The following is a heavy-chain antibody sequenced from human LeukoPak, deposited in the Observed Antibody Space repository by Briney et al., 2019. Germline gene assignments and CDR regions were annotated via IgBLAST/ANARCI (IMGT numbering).Heavy chain of an antibody. Sequence: GASVKVSCKASGYTFTGYYMHWVRQAPGHGLEWMGWINPDSGGTNYAQKFQGRVTMTRDTSINTAYMELSRLRSDDTAVYYCAREFWSTTRYNWNYYDYWGQGTLVTVSS. CDR3: AREFWSTTRYNWNYYDY. V-gene: IGHV1-2*02. J-gene: IGHJ4*02. CDR2: INPDSGGT. D-gene: IGHD1-20*01. CDR1: GYTFTGYY.